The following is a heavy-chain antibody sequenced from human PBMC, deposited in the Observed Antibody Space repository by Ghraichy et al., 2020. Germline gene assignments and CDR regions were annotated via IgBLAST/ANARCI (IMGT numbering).Heavy chain of an antibody. CDR2: INAGNDNT. J-gene: IGHJ4*02. Sequence: ASVKVSCKASGYTLSSYAMHWVRQAPGQRLEWMGWINAGNDNTRYSQKFQGTVTITSDTSASTIYMELSSLTSEDTAIYYCARYRGSGYFDYWGQGTLVTVSS. V-gene: IGHV1-3*01. CDR3: ARYRGSGYFDY. D-gene: IGHD3-10*01. CDR1: GYTLSSYA.